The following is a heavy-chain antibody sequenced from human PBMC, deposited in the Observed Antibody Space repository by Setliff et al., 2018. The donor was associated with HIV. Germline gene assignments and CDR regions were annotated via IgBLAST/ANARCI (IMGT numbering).Heavy chain of an antibody. J-gene: IGHJ4*01. CDR1: GGSISSYY. Sequence: SETLSLTCTVSGGSISSYYWSWIRQPAGKRLEFIGRISVAGTINYNPSLRSRVTLSVDTSENQFSLTVNSVTAADTAMYFCARDEGRATGSWWDQSASWYLDYWGHGILVTV. CDR2: ISVAGTI. D-gene: IGHD6-13*01. V-gene: IGHV4-4*07. CDR3: ARDEGRATGSWWDQSASWYLDY.